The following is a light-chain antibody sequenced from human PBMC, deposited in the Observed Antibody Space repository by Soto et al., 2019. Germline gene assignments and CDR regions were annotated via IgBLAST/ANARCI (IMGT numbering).Light chain of an antibody. CDR1: QGIGND. J-gene: IGKJ1*01. V-gene: IGKV1-6*01. CDR3: LQLYNFSWK. Sequence: TQSPATLSLSPGERVTISCRASQGIGNDLAWYQQKPGKAPRLLIFAASNLQSGVPSRFSGSGSGTDFTLTISRLQPEDFATYYCLQLYNFSWKFGQGTKVDIK. CDR2: AAS.